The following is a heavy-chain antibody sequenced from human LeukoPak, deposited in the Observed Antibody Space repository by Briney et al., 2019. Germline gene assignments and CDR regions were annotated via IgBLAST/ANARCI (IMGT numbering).Heavy chain of an antibody. CDR2: IYHSGNI. Sequence: PSETLSLTCAVSGYSISSGSYWGWIRQPPGKGLEWIATIYHSGNIYYNPSLKSRVTISVDTSKNHFSLKLNSVTAADTAVYYCARDPTTVVTTPYYFDFWGQGTLVTVSS. CDR3: ARDPTTVVTTPYYFDF. J-gene: IGHJ4*02. D-gene: IGHD4-23*01. V-gene: IGHV4-38-2*02. CDR1: GYSISSGSY.